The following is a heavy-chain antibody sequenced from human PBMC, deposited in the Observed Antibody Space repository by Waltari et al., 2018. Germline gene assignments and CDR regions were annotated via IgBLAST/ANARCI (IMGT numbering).Heavy chain of an antibody. D-gene: IGHD3-16*01. CDR2: IYYSGST. CDR1: GGSISSSSYY. J-gene: IGHJ4*02. V-gene: IGHV4-39*07. Sequence: QLQLQESGPGLVKPSEPLSLTCTVSGGSISSSSYYWGWIRQPPGKGLEWIGSIYYSGSTYYNPSLKSRVTISVDTSKNQFSLKLSSVTAADTAVYYCARVGAQFGSFDYWGQGTLVTVSS. CDR3: ARVGAQFGSFDY.